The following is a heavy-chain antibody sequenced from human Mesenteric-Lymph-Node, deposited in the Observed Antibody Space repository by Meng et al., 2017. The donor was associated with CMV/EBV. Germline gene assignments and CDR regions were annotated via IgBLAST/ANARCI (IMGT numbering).Heavy chain of an antibody. Sequence: SETLSLTCTVSGGSMNTYYWSWIRQPPGKGLEWIGSIYSSGSTSYKPSLKSRVTMSIDTSKTQFSLKLSSVTAADTAVYYCARDGIADSPWGQGTLVTVSS. D-gene: IGHD6-13*01. V-gene: IGHV4-59*01. CDR1: GGSMNTYY. J-gene: IGHJ5*02. CDR2: IYSSGST. CDR3: ARDGIADSP.